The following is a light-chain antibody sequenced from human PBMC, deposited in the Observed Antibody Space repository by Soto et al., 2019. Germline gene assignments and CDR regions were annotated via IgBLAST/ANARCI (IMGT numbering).Light chain of an antibody. Sequence: IVMTQSPATLSVSLGERATLSCRASQSINSNLAWYQQKPGQAPRLLMFRASIRATGFPARFSGSGSGTEFTLTISSLQSEDFAVYYCQQYNNWPLTFGGGTKVEIK. CDR1: QSINSN. CDR3: QQYNNWPLT. J-gene: IGKJ4*01. V-gene: IGKV3-15*01. CDR2: RAS.